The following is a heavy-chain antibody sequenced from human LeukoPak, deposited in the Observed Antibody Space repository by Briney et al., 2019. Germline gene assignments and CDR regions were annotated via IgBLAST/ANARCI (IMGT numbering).Heavy chain of an antibody. CDR3: AKDFLGATNY. J-gene: IGHJ4*02. Sequence: GGSLRLSCAASGFTFTTYGMHWARQAPGKGLEWVAFIHFDGSKTYYADSVKGRFTISRDTSKNTLYLQMNSLRVEDTAVYYCAKDFLGATNYWGQGTLVTVSS. CDR2: IHFDGSKT. V-gene: IGHV3-30*02. CDR1: GFTFTTYG. D-gene: IGHD1-26*01.